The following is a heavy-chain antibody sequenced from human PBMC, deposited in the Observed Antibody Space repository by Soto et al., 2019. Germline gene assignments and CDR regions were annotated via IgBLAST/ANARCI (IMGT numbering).Heavy chain of an antibody. J-gene: IGHJ4*02. Sequence: QVQLVESGGGVVQPGRSLRLSCAASGFTFSSFSLHWVRQAPGKGLEWLALISYDGSTTYNADSVKGRFTVSRDNSNITLYLQLSSLRPEDTAVYYCARTTTVAGTPEFDYWGQGTLVTVST. D-gene: IGHD6-19*01. CDR3: ARTTTVAGTPEFDY. CDR2: ISYDGSTT. V-gene: IGHV3-30-3*01. CDR1: GFTFSSFS.